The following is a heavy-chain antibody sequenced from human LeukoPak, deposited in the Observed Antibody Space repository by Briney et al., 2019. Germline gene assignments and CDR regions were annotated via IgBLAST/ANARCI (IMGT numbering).Heavy chain of an antibody. Sequence: GRSLRLSCAASGFTFSSYGMHWVRQAPGKGLEWVAVISYDGSNKYYADSVKGRFTISRDNSKNTLYLQMNGLRAEDTAVYYCAEDGTNGYIDPWGQGTLVTVSS. J-gene: IGHJ5*02. CDR2: ISYDGSNK. D-gene: IGHD6-13*01. CDR1: GFTFSSYG. CDR3: AEDGTNGYIDP. V-gene: IGHV3-30*18.